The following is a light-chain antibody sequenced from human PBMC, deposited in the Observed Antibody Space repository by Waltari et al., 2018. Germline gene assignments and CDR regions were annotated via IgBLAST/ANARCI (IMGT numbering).Light chain of an antibody. CDR3: QQANSFPLT. V-gene: IGKV1D-12*01. CDR2: ATS. Sequence: DIQMTQSPSSVSASVGDRVTITCRASQVISNWLAWYQQKPGKAPKLLIYATSSLQGGVPSRFSGSGSGTDFTLTISSRQPEDFATYYCQQANSFPLTFGGGTK. J-gene: IGKJ4*01. CDR1: QVISNW.